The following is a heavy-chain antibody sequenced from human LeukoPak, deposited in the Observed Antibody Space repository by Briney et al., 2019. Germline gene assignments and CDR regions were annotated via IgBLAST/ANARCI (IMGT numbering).Heavy chain of an antibody. Sequence: GASVKVSCKASGYTFTGYYMHWVRQAPGKGLEWVTMVRNDGGDKYYADSVRGRFTISRDNSKNTLYLQMNSLRPEDTAVYYCAKHYYGSGSQKYYFDYWGQGTLVTVSS. CDR2: VRNDGGDK. CDR1: GYTFTGYY. J-gene: IGHJ4*02. CDR3: AKHYYGSGSQKYYFDY. V-gene: IGHV3-30*02. D-gene: IGHD3-10*01.